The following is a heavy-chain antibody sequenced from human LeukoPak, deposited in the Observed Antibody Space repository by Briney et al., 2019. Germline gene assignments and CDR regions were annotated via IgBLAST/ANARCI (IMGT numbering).Heavy chain of an antibody. Sequence: GESLRLSCAASGFIVSGNYLTWVRQVPGKGLEWVSVISGSGDNTYYADSVKGRFTISRDNSKNMLYLQMNSLRAEDTAVYYCAKWKYSNSGIDDYWGQGTLVTVSS. CDR2: ISGSGDNT. CDR1: GFIVSGNY. V-gene: IGHV3-23*01. J-gene: IGHJ4*02. CDR3: AKWKYSNSGIDDY. D-gene: IGHD6-6*01.